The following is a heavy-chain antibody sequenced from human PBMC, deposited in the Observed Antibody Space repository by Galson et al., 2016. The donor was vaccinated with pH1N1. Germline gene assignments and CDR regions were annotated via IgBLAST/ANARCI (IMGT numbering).Heavy chain of an antibody. CDR3: ATAGVVVSATGEY. CDR1: GDTFRDFY. CDR2: INIKSGAT. J-gene: IGHJ4*02. V-gene: IGHV1-2*02. D-gene: IGHD2-15*01. Sequence: SVKVSCKASGDTFRDFYVHWVRQAPGQGLEWMGWINIKSGATKHAQKFQVKVTLNTDTSLNTVYMELSRLTSDDTAVYYCATAGVVVSATGEYWGQGTLVTVSS.